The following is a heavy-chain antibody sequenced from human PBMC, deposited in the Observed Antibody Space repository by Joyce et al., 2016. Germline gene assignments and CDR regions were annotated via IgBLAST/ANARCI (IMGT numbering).Heavy chain of an antibody. CDR2: IAHSGST. Sequence: QVQLQQWGAGLLKPSETLSLTCAVSGVPFRGFFWTWIRQPPGKGLEWIGDIAHSGSTSYTSSLTSRVPLSTDTSKNHVSPKLSSLTAADTATFFFARSQWLAPLTYCCQGTLVTVSS. CDR1: GVPFRGFF. CDR3: ARSQWLAPLTY. J-gene: IGHJ4*02. D-gene: IGHD6-19*01. V-gene: IGHV4-34*01.